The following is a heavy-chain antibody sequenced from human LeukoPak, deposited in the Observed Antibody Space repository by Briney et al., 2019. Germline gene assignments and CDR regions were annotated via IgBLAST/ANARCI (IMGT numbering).Heavy chain of an antibody. Sequence: ASVKVSCKASGYTFTTYNINWVRQAPGQGLEWMGWISGYNGNTNYAQKLQGRVTMTTDTSTSTAYMELSRLRSDDTAVYYCARGYYYYDRSGYLECNYWGQGTLVTVSS. D-gene: IGHD3-22*01. V-gene: IGHV1-18*01. CDR1: GYTFTTYN. J-gene: IGHJ4*02. CDR3: ARGYYYYDRSGYLECNY. CDR2: ISGYNGNT.